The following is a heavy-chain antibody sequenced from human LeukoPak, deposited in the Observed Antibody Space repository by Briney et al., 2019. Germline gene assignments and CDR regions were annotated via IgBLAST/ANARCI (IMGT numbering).Heavy chain of an antibody. CDR3: ARDGGGVVVVVAATTGTGMDV. V-gene: IGHV3-21*01. Sequence: PGGSLRLSCAASGFTFRSYSMNWVRQAPGKGLEWVSSISSSSSYIYYADSVKGRFTISRDNAKNSLYLQMNSLRAEDTAVYYCARDGGGVVVVVAATTGTGMDVWGKGTTVTVSS. D-gene: IGHD2-15*01. CDR2: ISSSSSYI. CDR1: GFTFRSYS. J-gene: IGHJ6*04.